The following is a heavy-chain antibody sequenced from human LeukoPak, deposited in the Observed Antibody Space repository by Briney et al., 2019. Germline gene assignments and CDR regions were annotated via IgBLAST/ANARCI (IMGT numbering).Heavy chain of an antibody. J-gene: IGHJ3*02. CDR1: GFTFSSYW. Sequence: WGSLRLSCAASGFTFSSYWRQWVRQVPGKGLVGVSRINSDGSSKKYADSVKGRFTISRDNAKNTLYLLMNSLRAEDTAVYYCSKPESVDDGDYDFAFDIWGQGTMVTVSS. D-gene: IGHD4-17*01. CDR3: SKPESVDDGDYDFAFDI. V-gene: IGHV3-74*03. CDR2: INSDGSSK.